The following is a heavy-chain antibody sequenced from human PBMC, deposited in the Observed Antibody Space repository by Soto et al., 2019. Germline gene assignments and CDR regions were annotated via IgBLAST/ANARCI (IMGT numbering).Heavy chain of an antibody. CDR1: GGSISSSRLH. V-gene: IGHV4-39*07. CDR3: ARRACSGGSCFFDY. D-gene: IGHD2-15*01. CDR2: FYYSGST. J-gene: IGHJ4*02. Sequence: SETLSLTCTVSGGSISSSRLHWGWVRQPPGKGLEWIGSFYYSGSTYYNPSLKSRVTISVDTSKNQFSLKLSSVTAADTAVYYCARRACSGGSCFFDYWGQGTLVTVSS.